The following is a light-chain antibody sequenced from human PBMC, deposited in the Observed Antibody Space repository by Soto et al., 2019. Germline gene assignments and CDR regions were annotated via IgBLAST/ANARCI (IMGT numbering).Light chain of an antibody. CDR2: GAS. J-gene: IGKJ3*01. CDR1: QSVSSSY. CDR3: QQYGSSPFT. V-gene: IGKV3-20*01. Sequence: EIVLTQSPGTLSLSPGERATLSCRASQSVSSSYLAWYQQKPGQAPRLLIYGASSRATGIPERFSGSGSGTDFTLTISSLEPEDFAVYYCQQYGSSPFTFGPGTKVDIK.